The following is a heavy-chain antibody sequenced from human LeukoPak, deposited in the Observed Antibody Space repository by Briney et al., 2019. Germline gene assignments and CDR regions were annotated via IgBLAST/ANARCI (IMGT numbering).Heavy chain of an antibody. D-gene: IGHD4-17*01. CDR2: IYYSGST. V-gene: IGHV4-39*01. CDR1: GGSISSSSYY. J-gene: IGHJ2*01. CDR3: ARLSTTAPMGPNWYFDL. Sequence: SETLSLTCTVSGGSISSSSYYWGWIRQPPGKGLEWIGSIYYSGSTYYNPSLKSRGTISVDTSKNQFSLKLSSVTAADTAVYYCARLSTTAPMGPNWYFDLWGRGTLVTVSS.